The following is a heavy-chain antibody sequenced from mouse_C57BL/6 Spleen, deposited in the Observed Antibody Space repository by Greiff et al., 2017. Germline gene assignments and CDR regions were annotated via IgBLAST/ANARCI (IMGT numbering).Heavy chain of an antibody. Sequence: EVQLQQSGPELVKPGASVKISCKASGYTFTDYYMNWVKQSHGKSLEWIGDINPNNGGTSYNQKFKGNATLTVDKSSSTAYMELRSLTSEDSAVYYCARGGNYGWFAYWGQGTLVTVSA. CDR1: GYTFTDYY. V-gene: IGHV1-26*01. CDR2: INPNNGGT. CDR3: ARGGNYGWFAY. D-gene: IGHD2-1*01. J-gene: IGHJ3*01.